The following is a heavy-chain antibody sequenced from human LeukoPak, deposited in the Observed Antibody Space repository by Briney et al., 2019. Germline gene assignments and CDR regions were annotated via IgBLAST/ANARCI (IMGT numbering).Heavy chain of an antibody. J-gene: IGHJ5*02. V-gene: IGHV1-18*01. Sequence: ASVKVSCKTSGYSFTSYGVTWVRQAPGQGLEWMGWIGGYTGHTNYVQKFQGRVTMTTDTSTSTAYMELRSLTSDDTAVYYCARDGSCSGGSCAMDGWFDPWGQGTLVTVSS. D-gene: IGHD2-15*01. CDR2: IGGYTGHT. CDR1: GYSFTSYG. CDR3: ARDGSCSGGSCAMDGWFDP.